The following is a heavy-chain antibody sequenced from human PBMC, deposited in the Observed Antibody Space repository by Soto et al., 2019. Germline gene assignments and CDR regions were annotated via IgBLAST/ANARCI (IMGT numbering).Heavy chain of an antibody. D-gene: IGHD1-26*01. CDR1: GFNFGFNA. Sequence: QVQLVESGGGVVQPGRSLRLSCAASGFNFGFNAMHWVRQAPGKGLEWLAVLSYDGTDKYYADSVKGRFTISRDNSKNTLYLQMNSLGADDTAVYYCARDFRAGGDYYYYGMDVWGQGTTVTVSS. CDR2: LSYDGTDK. V-gene: IGHV3-30-3*01. J-gene: IGHJ6*02. CDR3: ARDFRAGGDYYYYGMDV.